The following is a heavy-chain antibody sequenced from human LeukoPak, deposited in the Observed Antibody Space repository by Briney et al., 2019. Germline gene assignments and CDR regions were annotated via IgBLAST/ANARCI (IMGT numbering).Heavy chain of an antibody. V-gene: IGHV3-7*01. Sequence: GASLRLSCAASGFTFSKYWMSWVRQAPEKGLEWLADIKEDGSKEYFADSVKGRFTISKDNTKNSVYLQMNSLRAEDTAVYYCARDFGDSSGWYNDYWGQGTLVIVSS. CDR2: IKEDGSKE. CDR1: GFTFSKYW. J-gene: IGHJ4*02. D-gene: IGHD6-19*01. CDR3: ARDFGDSSGWYNDY.